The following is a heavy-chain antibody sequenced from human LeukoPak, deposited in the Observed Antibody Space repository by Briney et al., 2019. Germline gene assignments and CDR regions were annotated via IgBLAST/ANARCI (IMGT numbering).Heavy chain of an antibody. D-gene: IGHD3-9*01. CDR2: ISGSGGST. CDR3: AKAIRYFDWLLSPDAFDI. Sequence: PGGSLRLSCAASGFTFSSYAMSWVRQAPGKGLEWVSAISGSGGSTYYADSVKGRFTISRDNSKNTLYLQMNSLRAEDTAVYYCAKAIRYFDWLLSPDAFDIWGQGTMVTVSS. CDR1: GFTFSSYA. J-gene: IGHJ3*02. V-gene: IGHV3-23*01.